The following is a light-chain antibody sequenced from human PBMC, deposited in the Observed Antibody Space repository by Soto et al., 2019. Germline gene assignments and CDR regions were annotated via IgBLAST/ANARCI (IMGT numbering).Light chain of an antibody. CDR1: SSDVDGYNY. V-gene: IGLV2-14*01. CDR3: SSYTSSGTRV. Sequence: QSALTQPASVSGSPGQSITISCTGTSSDVDGYNYVSWYQQHPGKAPKVIIYDVSDRPSGVSNRFSGSKSGYTASLTISGLQAEDEADYYCSSYTSSGTRVFGGGTQLTVL. J-gene: IGLJ2*01. CDR2: DVS.